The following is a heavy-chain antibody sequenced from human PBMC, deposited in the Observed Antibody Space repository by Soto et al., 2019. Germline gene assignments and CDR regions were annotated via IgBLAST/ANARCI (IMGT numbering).Heavy chain of an antibody. Sequence: GASVKVSWKAAGYAFTSYAMRWVRQAPGQRLEWMGWINAGNGNTKYSQKFQGRVTITRDTSASTAYMELSSLRSEDTAVYYCARVFPGYDFWSGYYNYYYYGMDVWGQGTTVTVSS. CDR2: INAGNGNT. D-gene: IGHD3-3*01. J-gene: IGHJ6*02. CDR1: GYAFTSYA. V-gene: IGHV1-3*01. CDR3: ARVFPGYDFWSGYYNYYYYGMDV.